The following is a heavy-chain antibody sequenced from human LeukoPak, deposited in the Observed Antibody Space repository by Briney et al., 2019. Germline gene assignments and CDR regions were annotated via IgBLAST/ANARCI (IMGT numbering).Heavy chain of an antibody. D-gene: IGHD5-12*01. V-gene: IGHV3-30-3*01. CDR2: ISYDGGKK. J-gene: IGHJ4*02. Sequence: GGSLRLSCAASVFTFCIYAIRCGRQTPGKGGGWGSEISYDGGKKYYTDSVKGRFTISRDNSKNTLYLQMNSLRAEDTAVYYCARERDSGYDSGYFDYWGQGTLVSVSS. CDR3: ARERDSGYDSGYFDY. CDR1: VFTFCIYA.